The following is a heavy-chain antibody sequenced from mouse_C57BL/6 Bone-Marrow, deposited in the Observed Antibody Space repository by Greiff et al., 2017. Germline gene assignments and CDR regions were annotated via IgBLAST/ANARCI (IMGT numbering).Heavy chain of an antibody. D-gene: IGHD1-3*01. CDR3: ARWRKGGYAMDY. CDR2: IYPGDGDI. V-gene: IGHV1-80*01. Sequence: QVQLQQSGAELVKPGASVKISCKASGYAFSSYWMNWVKQRPGKGLEWIGQIYPGDGDINYNGKFKGKATLTADKSSSTAYMQLSSLTSEDSAVYFCARWRKGGYAMDYWGQGTSVTVSS. CDR1: GYAFSSYW. J-gene: IGHJ4*01.